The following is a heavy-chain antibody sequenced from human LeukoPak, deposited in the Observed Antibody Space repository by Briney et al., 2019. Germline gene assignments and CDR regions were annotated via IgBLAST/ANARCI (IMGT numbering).Heavy chain of an antibody. D-gene: IGHD3-22*01. CDR1: GYSFTSYW. Sequence: GESLKISCKGSGYSFTSYWIGWVRQMPGKGLEWMGIIYPGESDTRYSPSFQGQVTISADRSISTAYLQWSSLRASDTAVYYCARSADSSASYYSDYWGQGTLVTVSS. CDR2: IYPGESDT. CDR3: ARSADSSASYYSDY. J-gene: IGHJ4*02. V-gene: IGHV5-51*01.